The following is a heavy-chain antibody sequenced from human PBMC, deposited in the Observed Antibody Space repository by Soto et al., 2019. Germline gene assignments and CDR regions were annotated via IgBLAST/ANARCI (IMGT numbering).Heavy chain of an antibody. V-gene: IGHV4-39*01. D-gene: IGHD7-27*01. CDR3: ASPARDRGVTPWGARDYYYYMDV. J-gene: IGHJ6*03. CDR1: GGSISSSSYY. CDR2: IYYSGST. Sequence: SETLSLTCTVSGGSISSSSYYWGWIRQPPGKGLEWIGSIYYSGSTYYNPSLKSRVTISVDTSKNQFSLKLSSVTAADTAVYYCASPARDRGVTPWGARDYYYYMDVWGKGTTVTVSS.